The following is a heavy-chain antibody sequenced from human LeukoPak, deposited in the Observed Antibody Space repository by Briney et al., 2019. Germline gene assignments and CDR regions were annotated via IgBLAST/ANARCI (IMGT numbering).Heavy chain of an antibody. CDR1: GFTFSSYS. CDR3: ARSGYQLLVLDY. J-gene: IGHJ4*02. Sequence: TTGGSLRLSCAASGFTFSSYSMNWVRQAPGKGLEWVSSISSSSSYIYYADSVKGRFTISRDNAKNSLYLQMNSLRAEDTAVYYCARSGYQLLVLDYWGQGTLVTVSS. CDR2: ISSSSSYI. V-gene: IGHV3-21*01. D-gene: IGHD2-2*01.